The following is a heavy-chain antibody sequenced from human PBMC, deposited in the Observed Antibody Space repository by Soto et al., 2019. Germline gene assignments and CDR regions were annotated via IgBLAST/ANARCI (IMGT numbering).Heavy chain of an antibody. CDR1: GGSFSGYY. CDR2: ISHSGGT. D-gene: IGHD1-7*01. CDR3: ARGNPITGTTRFDP. V-gene: IGHV4-34*01. Sequence: SETLSLTCAVYGGSFSGYYWSWIRQPPGKGLEWIGEISHSGGTNYDPSLKSRVTISLDMSKSQFSLKLSSVTAADTAVYYCARGNPITGTTRFDPWGQGTPVTVS. J-gene: IGHJ5*02.